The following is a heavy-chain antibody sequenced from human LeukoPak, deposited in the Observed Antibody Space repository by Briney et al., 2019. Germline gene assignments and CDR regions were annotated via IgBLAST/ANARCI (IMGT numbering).Heavy chain of an antibody. CDR1: GFSFGPYI. J-gene: IGHJ4*02. V-gene: IGHV3-64*01. CDR2: INGNGGST. CDR3: ARGGRCSGTTCHIFDY. Sequence: GGSLRLSCAASGFSFGPYIIHWVRQAPGKGLEYVSGINGNGGSTYYANSVKDRFSVSRDNSKNTVFLQMGSLRAEDMAVYFCARGGRCSGTTCHIFDYWGQGTLVTVSS. D-gene: IGHD2-2*01.